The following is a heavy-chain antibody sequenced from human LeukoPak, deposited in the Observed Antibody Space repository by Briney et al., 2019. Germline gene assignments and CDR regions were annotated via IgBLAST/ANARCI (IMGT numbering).Heavy chain of an antibody. Sequence: GGSLRLSCAASGFTFSSYAMHWVRQAPGKGLEYVSAISSNGGSTYYANSVKGRFTISRDNSKNTLYLQMGSLRAEDMAVYYCARGGSRIQLRLKGPHYYWGQGTLVTVSS. CDR2: ISSNGGST. CDR3: ARGGSRIQLRLKGPHYY. J-gene: IGHJ4*02. CDR1: GFTFSSYA. D-gene: IGHD5-18*01. V-gene: IGHV3-64*01.